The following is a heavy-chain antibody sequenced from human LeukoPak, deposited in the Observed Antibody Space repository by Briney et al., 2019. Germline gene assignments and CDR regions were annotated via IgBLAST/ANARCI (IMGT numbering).Heavy chain of an antibody. CDR3: ARDLIAALDY. Sequence: GGSLRLSRAASGFTFSSYSMNWVRQAPGKGLEWVSSISSSSYIYYADSVKGRFTISRDNAKNSLYLQMNSLRAEDTAVYYCARDLIAALDYWGQGTLVTVSS. D-gene: IGHD6-6*01. V-gene: IGHV3-21*01. CDR1: GFTFSSYS. CDR2: ISSSSYI. J-gene: IGHJ4*02.